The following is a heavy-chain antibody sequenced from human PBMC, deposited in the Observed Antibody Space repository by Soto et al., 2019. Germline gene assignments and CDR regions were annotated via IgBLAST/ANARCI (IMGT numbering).Heavy chain of an antibody. CDR3: TRKVATFKFDY. CDR1: GYMFTGYY. V-gene: IGHV1-2*02. Sequence: ASVKVSCKASGYMFTGYYIHWVRRAPGQGLEWMGWINPDSGGTNYQQKFQGRVTMTRETSISTAYMELSSLRSDDTAVYYCTRKVATFKFDYWGQGTLVTVSP. D-gene: IGHD5-12*01. J-gene: IGHJ4*02. CDR2: INPDSGGT.